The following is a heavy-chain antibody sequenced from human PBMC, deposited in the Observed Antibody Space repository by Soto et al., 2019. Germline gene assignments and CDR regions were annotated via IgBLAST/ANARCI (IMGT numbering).Heavy chain of an antibody. V-gene: IGHV5-51*01. CDR3: AGGSVVVTKDAFDI. J-gene: IGHJ3*02. Sequence: PGESLKISCKCSGDRFTSSWICWVRQMPGKGLEWMGPIYPGDSDTRYSPSFQGHVTISADKSISTAYLQWNSLKASETAMYFCAGGSVVVTKDAFDIWGQGTMVTVSS. CDR1: GDRFTSSW. CDR2: IYPGDSDT. D-gene: IGHD2-21*02.